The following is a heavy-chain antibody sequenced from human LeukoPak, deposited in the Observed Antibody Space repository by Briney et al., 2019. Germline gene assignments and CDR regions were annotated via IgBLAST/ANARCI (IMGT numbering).Heavy chain of an antibody. CDR3: ARQTGSGLFILP. CDR1: GYSISSGYY. V-gene: IGHV4-38-2*02. Sequence: SETLSLTCTVSGYSISSGYYWGWIRQPPGKGLEWIGSIYYSGNTYYNASLKSQVSISIDTSKNQFSLRLTSVTAAVTAVYYCARQTGSGLFILPGGQGTLVTVSS. J-gene: IGHJ4*02. CDR2: IYYSGNT. D-gene: IGHD3/OR15-3a*01.